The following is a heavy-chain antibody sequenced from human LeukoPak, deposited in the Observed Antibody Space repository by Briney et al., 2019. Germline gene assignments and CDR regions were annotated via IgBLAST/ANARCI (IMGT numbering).Heavy chain of an antibody. CDR1: GFTFSSYA. V-gene: IGHV3-30-3*01. Sequence: PGRSLRLSCAASGFTFSSYAMHWVRQAPGKGLEWVAVISYDGSNKYYADSVKGRFTISRDNSKNTLYLQMNSLRAEDTAVYYCAKAGIASYDYWGQGTLVTVSS. CDR2: ISYDGSNK. D-gene: IGHD3-3*02. J-gene: IGHJ4*02. CDR3: AKAGIASYDY.